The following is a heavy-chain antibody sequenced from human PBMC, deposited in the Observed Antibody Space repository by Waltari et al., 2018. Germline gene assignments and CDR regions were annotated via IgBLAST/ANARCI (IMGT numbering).Heavy chain of an antibody. V-gene: IGHV4-59*11. CDR3: ARDFGYGDYGGGYYYYGMDV. D-gene: IGHD4-17*01. J-gene: IGHJ6*02. CDR2: IYYSGST. Sequence: QVQLQESGLGLMTPSETLSLTCFVSGGPISSHHWSWIRQLPGKGLEWIGYIYYSGSTNYNPSLKGRVTISVDTSKNQFSLKLSSVTAADTAVYYCARDFGYGDYGGGYYYYGMDVWGQGTTVTVSS. CDR1: GGPISSHH.